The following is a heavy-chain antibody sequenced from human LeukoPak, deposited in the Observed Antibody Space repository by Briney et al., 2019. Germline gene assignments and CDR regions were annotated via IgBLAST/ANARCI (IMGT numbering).Heavy chain of an antibody. V-gene: IGHV1-18*01. Sequence: ASVKVSCTASGYTFTSYGISWVRQAPGQGLEWRGWISAYNGNTDYAQKIQGRVTMTTHTSTSTAYMELRSLRSDDTAVYYCARDCGRSSTSCYAGISEFLRRGYYYYYGMDVWGQGTTVTVSS. CDR3: ARDCGRSSTSCYAGISEFLRRGYYYYYGMDV. J-gene: IGHJ6*02. CDR1: GYTFTSYG. D-gene: IGHD2-2*01. CDR2: ISAYNGNT.